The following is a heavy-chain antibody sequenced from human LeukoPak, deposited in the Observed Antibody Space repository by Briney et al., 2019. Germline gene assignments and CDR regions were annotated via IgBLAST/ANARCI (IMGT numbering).Heavy chain of an antibody. CDR3: ARGENNYGYYYFDY. CDR2: ISRSSNYI. V-gene: IGHV3-21*01. Sequence: PGGSLRRSCAASGFTFSSYSMNWVRQAPGKGLEWVSSISRSSNYIYYADSVKCRFTISRDNAKNSLYLQINSLRAEDTSVYYCARGENNYGYYYFDYWGQGTLVTVSS. CDR1: GFTFSSYS. D-gene: IGHD5-24*01. J-gene: IGHJ4*02.